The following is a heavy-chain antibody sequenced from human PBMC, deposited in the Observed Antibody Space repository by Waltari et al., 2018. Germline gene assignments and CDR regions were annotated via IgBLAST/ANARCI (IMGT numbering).Heavy chain of an antibody. D-gene: IGHD2-2*01. CDR2: IYTSGST. CDR3: ARDRDIVVVPAAPGGMDV. J-gene: IGHJ6*02. CDR1: GYSISSGSYY. Sequence: QVQLQESGPGLVKPSETLSLTCAVSGYSISSGSYYWSWIRQPAGKGLEWIGRIYTSGSTNYNPSLKSRVTISVDTSKNQFSLKLSSVTAADTAVYYCARDRDIVVVPAAPGGMDVWGQGTTVTVSS. V-gene: IGHV4-61*02.